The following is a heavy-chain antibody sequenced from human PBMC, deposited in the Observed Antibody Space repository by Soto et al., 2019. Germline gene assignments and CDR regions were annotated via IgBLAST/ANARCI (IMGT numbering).Heavy chain of an antibody. V-gene: IGHV3-9*01. J-gene: IGHJ6*03. D-gene: IGHD5-18*01. Sequence: GGSLRLSCAASGFTFEDYAIHWVRQAPGKGLEWVSGISWNSGNIGNADFVKGRFTISRDNAKNSLYLQMNSLRAEDTALYYCAKDMGYSYGYYMDVWGKGTTVTVSS. CDR3: AKDMGYSYGYYMDV. CDR1: GFTFEDYA. CDR2: ISWNSGNI.